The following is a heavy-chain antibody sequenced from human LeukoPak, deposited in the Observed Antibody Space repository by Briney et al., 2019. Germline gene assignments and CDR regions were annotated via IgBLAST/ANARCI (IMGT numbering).Heavy chain of an antibody. Sequence: SETLSFTCTVSGGSISSYYWSWIRQPAGKGLEWIGRIYNSGSTNYNPSLKSRVTTSVDTSKNQFSLKLSSVTAADTAVYYCARDLCSTSCYYAFDIWGQGTMVTVSS. D-gene: IGHD2-2*01. CDR3: ARDLCSTSCYYAFDI. CDR1: GGSISSYY. CDR2: IYNSGST. V-gene: IGHV4-4*07. J-gene: IGHJ3*02.